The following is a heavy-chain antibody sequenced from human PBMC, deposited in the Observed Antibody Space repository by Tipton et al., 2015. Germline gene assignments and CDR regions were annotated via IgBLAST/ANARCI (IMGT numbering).Heavy chain of an antibody. Sequence: GLVKPSETISLTCDVSGYSINNDYYWGWIRQAPGKGLEWIGFVYPGGGTYYNPSLKSRVTILVDTTQNQVSLRLTSVTAADTAVYYCACHDYDLLTRDYQTVDYWGQGTVVTVSS. J-gene: IGHJ4*02. D-gene: IGHD3-9*01. CDR2: VYPGGGT. CDR3: ACHDYDLLTRDYQTVDY. V-gene: IGHV4-38-2*01. CDR1: GYSINNDYY.